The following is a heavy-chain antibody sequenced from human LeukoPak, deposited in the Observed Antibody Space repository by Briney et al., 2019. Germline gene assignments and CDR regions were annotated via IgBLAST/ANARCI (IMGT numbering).Heavy chain of an antibody. Sequence: KPSGTLSLTCAVSGGSISNSNWWSWVRQPPGKGLEWIGEIYHSGSTNYNPSLKSRVTISVDKSKNQFSLKLSSVTAADTAVYYCARVLRGGLEYFDYWGQGTLVTVSS. J-gene: IGHJ4*02. CDR2: IYHSGST. V-gene: IGHV4-4*02. CDR1: GGSISNSNW. CDR3: ARVLRGGLEYFDY.